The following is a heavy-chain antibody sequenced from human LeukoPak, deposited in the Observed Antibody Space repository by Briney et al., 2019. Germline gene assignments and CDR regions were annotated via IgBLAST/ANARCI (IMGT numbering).Heavy chain of an antibody. Sequence: GGSLRFSCAASGFTFSSYEMNWVRQAPGKGLEWVSYISSSGSTIYYADSVKGRFAISRDNAKNSLYLQMNSLRAEDTAVYYCAELGITMIGGVWGKGTTVTISS. V-gene: IGHV3-48*03. J-gene: IGHJ6*04. CDR2: ISSSGSTI. CDR1: GFTFSSYE. CDR3: AELGITMIGGV. D-gene: IGHD3-10*02.